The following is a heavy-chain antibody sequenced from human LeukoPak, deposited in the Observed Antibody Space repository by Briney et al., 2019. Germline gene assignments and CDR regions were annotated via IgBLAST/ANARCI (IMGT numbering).Heavy chain of an antibody. CDR1: GFTFSSYW. D-gene: IGHD3-22*01. CDR2: IKQDGSEK. V-gene: IGHV3-7*01. CDR3: ARSASPYYYDSSSTFDI. Sequence: GGSLRLSCAASGFTFSSYWMSWVRQAPGKGLEWVANIKQDGSEKYYVDSVKGRFTISRDNAKNSLYLQMNSLRAEDTAVYYCARSASPYYYDSSSTFDIWGQGTMVTVSS. J-gene: IGHJ3*02.